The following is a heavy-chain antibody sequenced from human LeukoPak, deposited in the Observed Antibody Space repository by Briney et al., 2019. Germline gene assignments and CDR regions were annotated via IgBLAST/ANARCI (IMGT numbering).Heavy chain of an antibody. CDR3: AKGYSYGFDY. Sequence: PGGSLSLSGAPAGFTFIISWMHWVRHPPGRGRVWVSRINSDGSSTSYADSVKGRFTISRDNAKDTLYLQMNSLRAEDTALYYCAKGYSYGFDYWGQGTLVTVSS. J-gene: IGHJ4*02. V-gene: IGHV3-74*01. D-gene: IGHD5-18*01. CDR1: GFTFIISW. CDR2: INSDGSST.